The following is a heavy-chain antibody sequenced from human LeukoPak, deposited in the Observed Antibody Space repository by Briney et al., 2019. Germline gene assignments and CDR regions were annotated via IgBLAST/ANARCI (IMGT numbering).Heavy chain of an antibody. D-gene: IGHD4-17*01. J-gene: IGHJ4*02. V-gene: IGHV4-31*03. CDR3: ARGRVTRTTVTTKYFFDY. CDR1: GGSISSGGSY. Sequence: SETLSLTCTVPGGSISSGGSYWSWIRQHPGKGLEWIWYLYYSGSTYYNPSLKSRVTISVDTSKNQFSLKLSSMTAADTAVYSCARGRVTRTTVTTKYFFDYWGQGTPVTVSS. CDR2: LYYSGST.